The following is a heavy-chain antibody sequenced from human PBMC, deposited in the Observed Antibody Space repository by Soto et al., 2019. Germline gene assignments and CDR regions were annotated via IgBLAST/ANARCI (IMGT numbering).Heavy chain of an antibody. J-gene: IGHJ2*01. V-gene: IGHV4-30-4*01. CDR3: ARRLGYCSSTSCYGGSYWCFDL. CDR1: GGPIISYDYY. D-gene: IGHD2-2*01. CDR2: IYYSGST. Sequence: SESMSLTCTVSGGPIISYDYYWRWIRQPPGKGLVWIGYIYYSGSTYYNPSLKSRVNISVDTSKNQFSLKLSSVTAADTAVYYCARRLGYCSSTSCYGGSYWCFDLWGRGSLVTVSS.